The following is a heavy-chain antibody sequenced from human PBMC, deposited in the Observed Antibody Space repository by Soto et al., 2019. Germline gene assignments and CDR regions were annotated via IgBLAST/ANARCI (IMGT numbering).Heavy chain of an antibody. CDR1: GGSISSSSYY. CDR2: IYYSGST. CDR3: ARDPDSDYYDSSTFDY. D-gene: IGHD3-22*01. V-gene: IGHV4-39*02. Sequence: PSETLSLTCTVSGGSISSSSYYWGWIRQPPGKGLEWIGSIYYSGSTYYNPSLKSRVTISVDNAKNSLYLQMNSLRDEDTAVYYCARDPDSDYYDSSTFDYWGQGTLVTVSS. J-gene: IGHJ4*02.